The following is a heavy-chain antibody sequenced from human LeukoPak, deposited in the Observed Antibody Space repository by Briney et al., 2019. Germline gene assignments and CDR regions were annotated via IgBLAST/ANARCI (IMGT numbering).Heavy chain of an antibody. CDR2: ISSSSIYI. J-gene: IGHJ4*02. D-gene: IGHD2-15*01. Sequence: GGSLRLSCAASGFTFSSYSMNWVRQAPGKGLEWVSSISSSSIYIYYADSVKGRFTISRDNAKNSLYLQMNSLRAEDTAVYYCARGSRAGSGGSCSDYWGQGTLVTVSS. CDR3: ARGSRAGSGGSCSDY. V-gene: IGHV3-21*01. CDR1: GFTFSSYS.